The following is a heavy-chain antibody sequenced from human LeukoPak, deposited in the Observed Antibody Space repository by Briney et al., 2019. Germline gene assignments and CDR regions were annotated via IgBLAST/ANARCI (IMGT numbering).Heavy chain of an antibody. CDR3: ARDPYTATDAFDI. Sequence: SETLSLTCTVSGGSISSGDYYWSWIRQPPGKGLEWIGYIYYSGSTYYNPSLKSRFTISVDTSKNQFSLKLSSVTAADTAVYYCARDPYTATDAFDIWGQGTMVTVSS. CDR1: GGSISSGDYY. D-gene: IGHD4-17*01. J-gene: IGHJ3*02. V-gene: IGHV4-30-4*08. CDR2: IYYSGST.